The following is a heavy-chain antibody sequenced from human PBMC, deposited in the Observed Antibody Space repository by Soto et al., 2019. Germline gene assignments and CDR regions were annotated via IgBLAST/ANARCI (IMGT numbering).Heavy chain of an antibody. J-gene: IGHJ6*03. V-gene: IGHV3-21*01. CDR3: ARVRCTNGVCFAYYYMYV. CDR1: GFTFSSYS. CDR2: ISSSSSYI. D-gene: IGHD2-8*01. Sequence: EVQLVESGGGLVKPGGSLRLSCAASGFTFSSYSMNWVRQAPGKGLEWVSSISSSSSYIYYADSVKGRFTISRDNAKNSLYLQMNSLRAEDTAVYYCARVRCTNGVCFAYYYMYVWGKGTTVTVSS.